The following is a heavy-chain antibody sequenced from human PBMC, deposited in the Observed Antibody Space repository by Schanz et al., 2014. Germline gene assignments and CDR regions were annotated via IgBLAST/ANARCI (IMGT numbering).Heavy chain of an antibody. D-gene: IGHD3-10*01. CDR3: AKGRFGELSAFDI. CDR2: IGVGGTTT. CDR1: GFAFSSYG. J-gene: IGHJ3*02. V-gene: IGHV3-23*01. Sequence: EVQLLESGGGLVQPGGSLRLSCLASGFAFSSYGMNWLRQAPGKGLEWVSVIGVGGTTTYYADSVKGRFTISRDNSKNTLYLQMNSLRAEDTAVYYCAKGRFGELSAFDIWGQGTMVTVSS.